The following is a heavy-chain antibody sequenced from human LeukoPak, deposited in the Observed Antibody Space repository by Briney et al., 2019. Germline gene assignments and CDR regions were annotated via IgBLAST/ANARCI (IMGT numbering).Heavy chain of an antibody. J-gene: IGHJ4*02. CDR3: AGRDSARNPWAY. CDR1: GFTFTNFW. V-gene: IGHV3-7*01. D-gene: IGHD4-11*01. CDR2: IRPDGGEQ. Sequence: GGSLRLSCAASGFTFTNFWMNWIRRAPGRGLEWVAHIRPDGGEQFYVDSVKGRFTISRDNAKNSVYLQMNSLRADDTAVYYCAGRDSARNPWAYWGQGTLVTVST.